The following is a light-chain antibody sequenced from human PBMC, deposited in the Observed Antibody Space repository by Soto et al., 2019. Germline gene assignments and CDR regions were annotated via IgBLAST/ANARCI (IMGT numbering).Light chain of an antibody. Sequence: EIVLTQSPATLSLSPGERATLSCRASQNINSYLAWYQQKPGQAPRLLIYATSNRATGIPARFSVSGSGTDFTLSISRLENEDFAVYYCQQRSSWTFTFGPGTKVDIK. CDR2: ATS. V-gene: IGKV3-11*01. CDR1: QNINSY. CDR3: QQRSSWTFT. J-gene: IGKJ3*01.